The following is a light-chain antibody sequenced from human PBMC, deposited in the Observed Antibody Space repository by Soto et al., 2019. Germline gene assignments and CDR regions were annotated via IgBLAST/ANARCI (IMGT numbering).Light chain of an antibody. V-gene: IGLV2-14*01. Sequence: QSALTQPASVSGSPGQSITISCTGTSSDVGGYDYVSWFQQHPGQAPKLVIYDVSHRPSGVSIRFSGSKSGNTASLTISGLQAEDEADYYCNSYTSSSTYVFGTGTKLTVL. CDR3: NSYTSSSTYV. CDR1: SSDVGGYDY. J-gene: IGLJ1*01. CDR2: DVS.